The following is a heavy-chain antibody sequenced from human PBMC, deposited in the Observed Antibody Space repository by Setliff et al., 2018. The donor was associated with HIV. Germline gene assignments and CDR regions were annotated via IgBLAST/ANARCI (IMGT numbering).Heavy chain of an antibody. V-gene: IGHV4-61*09. CDR3: ARDLRITLFGGDVYYYYGMDV. CDR1: GGSISSGNYY. Sequence: PSETLSLTCSVSGGSISSGNYYWGWTRQPAGKGLEWIGHIYTAGAIKYNPSLKSRITISVDESKNQFSLKLNSVTAADTAVYYCARDLRITLFGGDVYYYYGMDVWGQGTTVTVSS. D-gene: IGHD3-3*01. J-gene: IGHJ6*02. CDR2: IYTAGAI.